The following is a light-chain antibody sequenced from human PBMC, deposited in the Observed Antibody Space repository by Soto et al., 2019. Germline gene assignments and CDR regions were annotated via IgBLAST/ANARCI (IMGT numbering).Light chain of an antibody. J-gene: IGKJ4*01. CDR3: QQGYSTLLS. V-gene: IGKV1-39*01. CDR2: GAS. CDR1: QSISTY. Sequence: DIEMTQSPSSLSASVGDRVTITCRASQSISTYLNWYQQKGGKAPKLLIHGASGLQSGVPLRFSGSGSGTDFTLTISCLQPEDFATYYCQQGYSTLLSFGGGTTGELK.